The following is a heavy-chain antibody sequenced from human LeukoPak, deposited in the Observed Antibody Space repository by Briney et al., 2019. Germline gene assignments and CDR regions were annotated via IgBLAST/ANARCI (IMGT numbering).Heavy chain of an antibody. CDR2: IYYSGST. V-gene: IGHV4-39*07. D-gene: IGHD3-9*01. CDR3: ARVTGYMIEDYFDY. Sequence: PSETLSLTCTVSVGSISSSSYYWGWIRQPPGKGLEWIGSIYYSGSTYFNPSLKSRFTISVDTSKNQFSLKLSSVTAADTAVYYCARVTGYMIEDYFDYWGQGILVTVSS. J-gene: IGHJ4*02. CDR1: VGSISSSSYY.